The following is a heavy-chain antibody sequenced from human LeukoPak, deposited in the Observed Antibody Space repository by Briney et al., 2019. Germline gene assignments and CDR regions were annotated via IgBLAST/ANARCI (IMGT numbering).Heavy chain of an antibody. CDR1: GYSISSGDY. J-gene: IGHJ3*02. V-gene: IGHV4-38-2*02. CDR3: GRVRAGSSSPSVRDAFDI. CDR2: IYHSGRT. Sequence: PSETLSLTCTVSGYSISSGDYWGWIRQPPGKGLEWIGSIYHSGRTYYNPSLKSRVTISVDTSKNQVSLKLSSVTAADTAVYYCGRVRAGSSSPSVRDAFDIWGQGTMVTVSS. D-gene: IGHD6-6*01.